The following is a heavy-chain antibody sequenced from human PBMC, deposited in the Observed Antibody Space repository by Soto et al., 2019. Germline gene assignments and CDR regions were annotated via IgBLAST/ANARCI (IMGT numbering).Heavy chain of an antibody. Sequence: QVHLVESGGGVVQPGRSLRLSCAASGFTFSSYGMHWVRQAPGKGLEWVAVISYDGSNKYYADSVKGRFTISRDNSKNTLYLQMNSLRAEDTAVYYCAKDLSDIVTYYFDYWGQGTLVTVSS. CDR1: GFTFSSYG. CDR3: AKDLSDIVTYYFDY. D-gene: IGHD5-12*01. V-gene: IGHV3-30*18. CDR2: ISYDGSNK. J-gene: IGHJ4*02.